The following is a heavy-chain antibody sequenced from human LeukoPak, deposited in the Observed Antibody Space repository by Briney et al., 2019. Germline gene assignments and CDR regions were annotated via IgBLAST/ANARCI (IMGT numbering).Heavy chain of an antibody. Sequence: SETLSLTCAVYGGSFSGYYWSWIRQPPGKGLEWIGEINHSGSTNYNPSLKSRVTISVDTSKNQFSLKLSSVTAADTAVYYCARGLLGISSSWALGRYYFDYWGQGTLVTVSS. D-gene: IGHD6-13*01. CDR1: GGSFSGYY. V-gene: IGHV4-34*01. J-gene: IGHJ4*02. CDR3: ARGLLGISSSWALGRYYFDY. CDR2: INHSGST.